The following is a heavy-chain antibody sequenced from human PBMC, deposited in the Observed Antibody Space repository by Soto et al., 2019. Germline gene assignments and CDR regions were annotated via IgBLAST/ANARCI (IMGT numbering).Heavy chain of an antibody. CDR2: LSGSGGST. J-gene: IGHJ3*02. Sequence: EVQLLESGGGLVQPGGSMRLSCAASGFTFSSYAMSWVRQAPGKGLDWVSALSGSGGSTYYADSVKGRFTISRDNSKKTLYLQMNRLRAEDTSVYYCAKVTKVTTLKAYAFDIWGQGTMVTVSS. D-gene: IGHD4-17*01. CDR3: AKVTKVTTLKAYAFDI. V-gene: IGHV3-23*01. CDR1: GFTFSSYA.